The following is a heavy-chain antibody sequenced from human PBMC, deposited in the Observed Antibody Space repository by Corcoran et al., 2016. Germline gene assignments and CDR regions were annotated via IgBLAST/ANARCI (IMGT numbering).Heavy chain of an antibody. D-gene: IGHD2-15*01. J-gene: IGHJ4*02. V-gene: IGHV4-34*01. CDR1: GGSFSGYY. Sequence: QVQLQQWGAGLLKPSETLSLTCAVYGGSFSGYYWSWIRQPPGKGLEWIGEINHSGSTNYNPSLTRRVTISVDTSKNQFSLKLISVTAADTAVYYCARGPDEVVGLFEYWGQGTLVTVSS. CDR2: INHSGST. CDR3: ARGPDEVVGLFEY.